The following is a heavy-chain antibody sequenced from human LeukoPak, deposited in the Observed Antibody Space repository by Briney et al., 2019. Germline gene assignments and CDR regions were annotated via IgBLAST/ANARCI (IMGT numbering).Heavy chain of an antibody. CDR2: ISWNSGTI. D-gene: IGHD6-19*01. CDR1: GFTFDDYA. V-gene: IGHV3-9*01. CDR3: VKAASGWYSAFDI. Sequence: SLGLSCAASGFTFDDYAMHWVRQALGKGLEWVSGISWNSGTIGYADSVKGRFTISRDNAKNSLYLQMNSLRAEDTALYYCVKAASGWYSAFDIWGQGTMVIVSS. J-gene: IGHJ3*02.